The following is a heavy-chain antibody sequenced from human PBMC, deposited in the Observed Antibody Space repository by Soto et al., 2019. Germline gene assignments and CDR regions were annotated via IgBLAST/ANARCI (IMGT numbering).Heavy chain of an antibody. CDR1: GGTFSSYA. CDR3: ARVARDQNWFDP. Sequence: SSVKVSCKASGGTFSSYAISWVRQAPGQGLEWMGGIIPIFGTANYAQKFQGRVTITADESTSTAYMELSSLRSEDTAVYYCARVARDQNWFDPWGQGTLVTVSS. V-gene: IGHV1-69*13. D-gene: IGHD2-2*01. J-gene: IGHJ5*02. CDR2: IIPIFGTA.